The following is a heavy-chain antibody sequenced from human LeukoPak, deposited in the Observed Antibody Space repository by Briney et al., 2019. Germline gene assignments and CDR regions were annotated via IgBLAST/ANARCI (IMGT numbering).Heavy chain of an antibody. D-gene: IGHD2-21*02. J-gene: IGHJ4*02. V-gene: IGHV4-30-2*01. CDR2: IYHSGST. Sequence: PSQTLSLTCAVSGGSISSGGYSWGWIRQPPGKGLEWIGYIYHSGSTYYNPSLKSRVTISVDRSKNQFSLKLSSVTAADTAVYYCARGPCGGDCYLPPPNFDYWGQGTLVTVSS. CDR3: ARGPCGGDCYLPPPNFDY. CDR1: GGSISSGGYS.